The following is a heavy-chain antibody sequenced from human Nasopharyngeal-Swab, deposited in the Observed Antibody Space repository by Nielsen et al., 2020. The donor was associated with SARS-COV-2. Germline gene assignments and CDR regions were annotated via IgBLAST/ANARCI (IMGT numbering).Heavy chain of an antibody. J-gene: IGHJ6*02. Sequence: GESLKISCAASGFTFSSYSMNWVRQAPGKGLEWVSSISSSSSYIYYADSVKGRFTISRDNAKNSLYLQMNSLRAEDTAVYYCARDREVSITIFGVVNDPYYYYGMDVWGQGTTVTVS. CDR2: ISSSSSYI. CDR1: GFTFSSYS. CDR3: ARDREVSITIFGVVNDPYYYYGMDV. V-gene: IGHV3-21*01. D-gene: IGHD3-3*01.